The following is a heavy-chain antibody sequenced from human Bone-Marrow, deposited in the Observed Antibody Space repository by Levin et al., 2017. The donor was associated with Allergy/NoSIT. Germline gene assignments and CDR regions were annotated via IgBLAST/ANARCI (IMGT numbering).Heavy chain of an antibody. CDR1: GFTVSNNY. CDR3: TGGPSGVRS. V-gene: IGHV3-53*01. D-gene: IGHD3-16*01. J-gene: IGHJ4*02. CDR2: IYSRGGT. Sequence: GESLKISCAASGFTVSNNYMSSVRQAPGKGLEWVSLIYSRGGTNYADSVKGRFTISRDSSKNTLYLQMNSLRAEDTAVYYCTGGPSGVRSWGQGTLVTVSS.